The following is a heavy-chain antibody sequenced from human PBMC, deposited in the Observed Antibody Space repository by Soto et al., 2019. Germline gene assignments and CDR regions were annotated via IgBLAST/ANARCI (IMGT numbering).Heavy chain of an antibody. V-gene: IGHV4-30-4*01. CDR2: ISHSETT. Sequence: QVRLQESGPGLVKASQTLSLTCSVSGSYITSGDYHWTWIRQAPGKGLEWIGYISHSETTYYSPALKNRIIISSDFSMNQFSLRLNSVTAADTAVYFCAGFGVSDRDDKWGQGTLVTVSS. D-gene: IGHD2-8*01. CDR3: AGFGVSDRDDK. J-gene: IGHJ4*02. CDR1: GSYITSGDYH.